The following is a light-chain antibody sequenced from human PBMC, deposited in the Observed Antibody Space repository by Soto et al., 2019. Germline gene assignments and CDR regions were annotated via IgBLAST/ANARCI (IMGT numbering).Light chain of an antibody. J-gene: IGKJ1*01. Sequence: EIVLTQSPGTLSLSPGQRATLSRRASQSVSSDYLAWFQQKPGQAPRLLIYGASSRATGIPDRFSGGGSGTDFTLTISRLEPEDFAVYYCQQYGSSPRTFGQGTKVEIK. CDR1: QSVSSDY. CDR3: QQYGSSPRT. CDR2: GAS. V-gene: IGKV3-20*01.